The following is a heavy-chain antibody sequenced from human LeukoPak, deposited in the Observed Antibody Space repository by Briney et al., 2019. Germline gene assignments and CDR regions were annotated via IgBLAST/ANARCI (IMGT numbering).Heavy chain of an antibody. D-gene: IGHD3-3*01. Sequence: ASVKVSCKASGYTFTSYDINWVRQATGQGLEWMGWMSPNSGNTGYAQKFQGRVTMTRNTSISTAYMELSSLRSEDTAVYYCARQGRGSDYDFWSGYYWPDYYYYYMDVWGKGTTVTVSS. CDR3: ARQGRGSDYDFWSGYYWPDYYYYYMDV. J-gene: IGHJ6*03. V-gene: IGHV1-8*01. CDR2: MSPNSGNT. CDR1: GYTFTSYD.